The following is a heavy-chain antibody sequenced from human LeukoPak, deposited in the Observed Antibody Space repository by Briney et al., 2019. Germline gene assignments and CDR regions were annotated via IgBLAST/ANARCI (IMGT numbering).Heavy chain of an antibody. V-gene: IGHV1-18*01. Sequence: ASVKVSCKASGGTFSSYAISWVRQAPGQGLEWMGWISAYNGNTNYAQKLQGRVTMTTDTSTSTAYMELRSLRSDDTAVYFCARGVGGLGNMDVWGKGTTVIISS. D-gene: IGHD3-16*01. CDR1: GGTFSSYA. J-gene: IGHJ6*03. CDR3: ARGVGGLGNMDV. CDR2: ISAYNGNT.